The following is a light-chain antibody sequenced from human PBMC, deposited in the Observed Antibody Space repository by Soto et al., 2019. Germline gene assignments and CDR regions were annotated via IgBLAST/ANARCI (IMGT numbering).Light chain of an antibody. CDR2: EVS. CDR1: QTLLHSNGKSY. V-gene: IGKV2D-29*01. J-gene: IGKJ4*01. Sequence: EIVMTQTPLSLSVTPGQSASISCRSSQTLLHSNGKSYLYWYLQKAGQAPQLLIYEVSKRFSGVPDRFSGSGGGTDFTLIISRVEAEDVWVYYCWQSLHFPLTFGGGTKVEIK. CDR3: WQSLHFPLT.